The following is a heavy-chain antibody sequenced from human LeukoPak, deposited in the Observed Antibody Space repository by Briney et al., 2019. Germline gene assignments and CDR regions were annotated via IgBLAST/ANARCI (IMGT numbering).Heavy chain of an antibody. D-gene: IGHD1-26*01. J-gene: IGHJ4*02. CDR3: ARVSGRLSYYFDY. CDR1: GFAVSSNY. V-gene: IGHV3-53*01. CDR2: IYSGGST. Sequence: GGSLRLSCAASGFAVSSNYMSWVRQAPGKGLEWVSVIYSGGSTYYADSVKGRFTISRDNSKHTLYLQMDSLRAEDTAVYYCARVSGRLSYYFDYWGQGTLVTVSS.